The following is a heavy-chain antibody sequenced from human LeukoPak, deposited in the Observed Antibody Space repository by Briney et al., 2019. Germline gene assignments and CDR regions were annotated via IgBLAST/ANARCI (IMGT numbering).Heavy chain of an antibody. V-gene: IGHV3-30*02. D-gene: IGHD3-10*01. Sequence: GGSLRLSCAASGFTFSSYGMHWVRQAPGKGLEWVAFIRYDGSNKYYADSVKGRFTISRDNSKNTLYLQMNSLRAEDTAVYYCAKLGITMVRGGQIPDAFDIWGQGTMVTVSS. J-gene: IGHJ3*02. CDR1: GFTFSSYG. CDR2: IRYDGSNK. CDR3: AKLGITMVRGGQIPDAFDI.